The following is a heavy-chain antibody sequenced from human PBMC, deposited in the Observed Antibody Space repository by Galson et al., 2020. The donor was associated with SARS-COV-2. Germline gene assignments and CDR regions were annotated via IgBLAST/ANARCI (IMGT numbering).Heavy chain of an antibody. J-gene: IGHJ5*02. CDR2: LWYAESSE. CDR1: GFRSGSHG. V-gene: IGHV3-33*01. D-gene: IGHD6-19*01. CDR3: ARNPVAGTGGDWFDT. Sequence: GESLKISSAATGFRSGSHGMHWVSQAPGKGLAWVELLWYAESSEYYADSVKGRFTSFRDISKNTLYLQMNSLRADDTGVYYCARNPVAGTGGDWFDTWGQGTLVTVSS.